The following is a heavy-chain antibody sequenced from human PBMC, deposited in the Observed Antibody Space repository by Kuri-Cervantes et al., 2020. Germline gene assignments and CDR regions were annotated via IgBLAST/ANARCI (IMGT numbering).Heavy chain of an antibody. V-gene: IGHV3-48*02. CDR3: ARDRTDGDSSGYQRFDY. CDR1: GCTFSRYS. CDR2: ISYSGNTI. Sequence: GESLKISCAASGCTFSRYSMNWVRQAPGKGLEWISYISYSGNTIHYADSVKGRFTISRDSAKNSLFLQMNSRRDEDTAVYYCARDRTDGDSSGYQRFDYWGRGTLVTVSS. J-gene: IGHJ4*02. D-gene: IGHD3-22*01.